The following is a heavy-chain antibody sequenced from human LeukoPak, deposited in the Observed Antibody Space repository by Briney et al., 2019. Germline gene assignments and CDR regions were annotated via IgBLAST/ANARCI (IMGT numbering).Heavy chain of an antibody. J-gene: IGHJ6*03. V-gene: IGHV1-8*01. CDR2: MKSNGGNQ. Sequence: SVNPSCKPSAYTSTSYDTSWVRQVTGEGSEWVGWMKSNGGNQGYAQKFQGRVTMTRNTSISTAYMELSSLRSEDTAVYYGARGSDGAPGYYYYYYMDVWGKGTTVTVSS. CDR1: AYTSTSYD. D-gene: IGHD3-10*01. CDR3: ARGSDGAPGYYYYYYMDV.